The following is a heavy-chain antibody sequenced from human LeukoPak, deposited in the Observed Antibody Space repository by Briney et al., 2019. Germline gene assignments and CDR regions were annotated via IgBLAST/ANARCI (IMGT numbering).Heavy chain of an antibody. D-gene: IGHD6-25*01. CDR2: TSYDGNEK. J-gene: IGHJ4*02. CDR1: GFTFSSFG. Sequence: GGSLRLSCAASGFTFSSFGMHWVRQAPGKGLEWVTVTSYDGNEKYYADSVKGRFTISRDNSKNTVYLQMNCLRAEDTAVYYCATGGTRAATGRMGFWGQGTLVTVSS. CDR3: ATGGTRAATGRMGF. V-gene: IGHV3-30*03.